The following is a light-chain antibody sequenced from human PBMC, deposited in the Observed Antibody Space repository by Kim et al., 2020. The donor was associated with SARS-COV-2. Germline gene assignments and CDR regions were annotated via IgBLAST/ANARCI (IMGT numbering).Light chain of an antibody. CDR2: EVS. V-gene: IGLV2-14*02. J-gene: IGLJ1*01. CDR3: CSYTSSSTLYV. CDR1: RSDIGSYNL. Sequence: QSLTISCTGSRSDIGSYNLVSWYQQHPGKAPKVMISEVSKRPSGVSNRFSGSKSGDTASLTISGLQAEDEADYYCCSYTSSSTLYVFGTGTKVTVL.